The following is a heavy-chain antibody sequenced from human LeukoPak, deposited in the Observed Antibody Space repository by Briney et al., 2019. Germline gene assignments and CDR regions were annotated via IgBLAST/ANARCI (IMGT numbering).Heavy chain of an antibody. Sequence: SETLSLTCTVSGGSISSYYWTWIRQPPGKGLEWIGYIYYSGSTNYNPSLKSRVTISVDTSKNQFSLKLSSVTAADTAVYYCARDPSWGFSYYFDYWGQGTLVTVSS. V-gene: IGHV4-59*01. D-gene: IGHD1-26*01. CDR3: ARDPSWGFSYYFDY. CDR1: GGSISSYY. J-gene: IGHJ4*02. CDR2: IYYSGST.